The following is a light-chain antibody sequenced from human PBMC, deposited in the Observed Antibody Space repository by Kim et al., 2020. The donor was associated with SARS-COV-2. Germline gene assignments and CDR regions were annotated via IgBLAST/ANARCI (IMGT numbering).Light chain of an antibody. CDR3: QSYDSSSVV. CDR1: RGSIASNY. V-gene: IGLV6-57*03. CDR2: EDT. Sequence: GKTVTSSCTRSRGSIASNYVQWYQQRPGSAPTTVIYEDTQRPSGVPDRFSGSIDSSSNSASLTISGLKTEDEADYYCQSYDSSSVVFGGGTQLTVL. J-gene: IGLJ2*01.